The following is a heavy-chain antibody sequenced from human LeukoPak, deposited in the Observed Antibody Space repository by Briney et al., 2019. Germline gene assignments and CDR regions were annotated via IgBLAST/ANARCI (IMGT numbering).Heavy chain of an antibody. V-gene: IGHV3-48*03. J-gene: IGHJ6*03. D-gene: IGHD4-17*01. CDR1: GFTFSSYE. CDR2: ISSSGSTI. CDR3: ARYGDYMGSYYYYYMDV. Sequence: GGSLRLSCAASGFTFSSYEMNWVRQAPGKGLEWVSYISSSGSTIYYADSVKGRFTISRDNAKNSLYLQMNSLRAEDTAVYYCARYGDYMGSYYYYYMDVWGKGTTVTVSS.